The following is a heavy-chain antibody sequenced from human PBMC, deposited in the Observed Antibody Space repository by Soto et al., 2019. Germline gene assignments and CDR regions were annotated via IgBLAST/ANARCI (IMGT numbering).Heavy chain of an antibody. J-gene: IGHJ6*02. CDR2: IIHIFGTA. CDR1: GGTFSSYA. CDR3: ARGGGDIVVVPAAMALPGRPILRYYGMDV. V-gene: IGHV1-69*13. D-gene: IGHD2-2*01. Sequence: SVKVSCKASGGTFSSYAISWVRQAPGQGLEWMGGIIHIFGTANYAQKFQGRVTITADESTSTAYMELSSLRSEDTAVYYCARGGGDIVVVPAAMALPGRPILRYYGMDVWGQGTTVTVSS.